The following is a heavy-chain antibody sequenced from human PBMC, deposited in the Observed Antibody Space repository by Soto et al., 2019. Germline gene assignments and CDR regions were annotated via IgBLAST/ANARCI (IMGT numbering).Heavy chain of an antibody. J-gene: IGHJ4*02. V-gene: IGHV4-59*01. D-gene: IGHD4-17*01. CDR1: GGPLTTDF. CDR2: VSYFGTT. Sequence: SETLSLTCNVSGGPLTTDFWSWIRQPPGKGLEWIGYVSYFGTTNYNPSLQSRLTISVDTSKNQFSLKLSSVTAADTAVYYCARRYGGNFDXWGQGTLVTVSS. CDR3: ARRYGGNFDX.